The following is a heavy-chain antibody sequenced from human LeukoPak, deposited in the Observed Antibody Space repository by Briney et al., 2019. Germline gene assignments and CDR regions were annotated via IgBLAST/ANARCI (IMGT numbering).Heavy chain of an antibody. J-gene: IGHJ4*02. V-gene: IGHV4-59*01. Sequence: PSETLSLTCTVSGGSISSYYWNWIRQSPGKGLQWIGYIYYTGSTDYNFSLKSRVTVSLDTSENQFSLRLNSVTAADSAVYFCASSRGPSSSWSFDSWGQGILVTVSS. D-gene: IGHD6-13*01. CDR3: ASSRGPSSSWSFDS. CDR2: IYYTGST. CDR1: GGSISSYY.